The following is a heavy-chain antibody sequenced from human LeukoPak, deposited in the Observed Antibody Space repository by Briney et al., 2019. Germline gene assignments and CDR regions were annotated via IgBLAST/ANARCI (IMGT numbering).Heavy chain of an antibody. CDR1: GFTFSNAW. Sequence: GGSLRLSCAASGFTFSNAWMSWVRQAPGKGLEWVGRIKSKTDGGTTDYAAPVKGRFTILRDDSKNTLYLQMNSLKTEDTAVYYCTTLATAPPYYYYYYMDVWGKGTTVTVSS. J-gene: IGHJ6*03. D-gene: IGHD5-24*01. CDR2: IKSKTDGGTT. CDR3: TTLATAPPYYYYYYMDV. V-gene: IGHV3-15*01.